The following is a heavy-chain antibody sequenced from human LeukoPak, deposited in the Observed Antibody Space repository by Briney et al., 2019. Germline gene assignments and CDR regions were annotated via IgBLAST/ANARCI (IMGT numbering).Heavy chain of an antibody. V-gene: IGHV1-18*01. CDR3: GRQADTTMALPDY. CDR1: GYTFTNYG. D-gene: IGHD5-18*01. Sequence: GASVKVSCKASGYTFTNYGISWVRQAPGLGLEWMGWISGYNGNTNFAQKFQGRVTMTTDTSTSTAYMELRSLRSDDTAVYYCGRQADTTMALPDYWGQGTLVTVSS. J-gene: IGHJ4*02. CDR2: ISGYNGNT.